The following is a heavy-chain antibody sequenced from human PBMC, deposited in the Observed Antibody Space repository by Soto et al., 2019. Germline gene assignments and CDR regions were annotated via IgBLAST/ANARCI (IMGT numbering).Heavy chain of an antibody. V-gene: IGHV4-4*02. J-gene: IGHJ4*02. CDR2: TYNSGTT. Sequence: PSETLSLTCAVSGGSISRTNWWSWVRQPPGKGLEWIGETYNSGTTNHNPSLKSRVTMSVDKSKNQFSLKLSSVTAADTAVYYCAKSITFDWLFFDYWGRGTLVTVS. CDR1: GGSISRTNW. CDR3: AKSITFDWLFFDY. D-gene: IGHD3-9*01.